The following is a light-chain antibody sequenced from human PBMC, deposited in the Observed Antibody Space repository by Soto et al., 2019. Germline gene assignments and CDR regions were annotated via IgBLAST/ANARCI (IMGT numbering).Light chain of an antibody. Sequence: EIVLTQSPATLSLSPGERATLSCRASQSVGSYFAWYQQKPGQTPRLLIYDTSYRATGTPARFSGSGSGTDFALTISGLEPEDFAVYYCQQRTNWPWTFGQGTKVDIK. V-gene: IGKV3-11*01. CDR3: QQRTNWPWT. J-gene: IGKJ1*01. CDR1: QSVGSY. CDR2: DTS.